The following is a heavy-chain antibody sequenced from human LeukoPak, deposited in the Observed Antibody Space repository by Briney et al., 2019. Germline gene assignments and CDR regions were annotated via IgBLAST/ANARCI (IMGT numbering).Heavy chain of an antibody. J-gene: IGHJ4*02. D-gene: IGHD3-22*01. CDR1: GGSISSGGYY. CDR3: ARFGAGYYDSSGYYPFDY. CDR2: IYYSGST. Sequence: SETLSLTCTVSGGSISSGGYYWRWIRQHPGKGLEWIGYIYYSGSTYYNPSLKSRVTISVDTSKNQFSLKLSSVTAADTAVYYCARFGAGYYDSSGYYPFDYWGQGTLVTVSS. V-gene: IGHV4-31*03.